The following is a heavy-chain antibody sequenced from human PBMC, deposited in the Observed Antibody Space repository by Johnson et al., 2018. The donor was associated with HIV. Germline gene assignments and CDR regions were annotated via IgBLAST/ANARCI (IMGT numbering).Heavy chain of an antibody. CDR2: ISGSGGST. V-gene: IGHV3-23*04. D-gene: IGHD1-1*01. CDR1: GFTFDDYY. J-gene: IGHJ3*02. Sequence: VQLVESGGGVVRPGGSLRLSCAASGFTFDDYYMTWVRQAPGKGLEWVSGISGSGGSTYYADSVKGRFTISRDNSKNTLYLQMNSLRAEDTAVYYCAKDLMYNWNDVGAFDIWGQGTMVTVSS. CDR3: AKDLMYNWNDVGAFDI.